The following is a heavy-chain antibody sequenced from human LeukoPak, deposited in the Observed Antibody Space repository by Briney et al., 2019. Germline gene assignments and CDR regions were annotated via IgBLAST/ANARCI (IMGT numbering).Heavy chain of an antibody. V-gene: IGHV1-2*04. CDR3: ARGAERGTSGWYKDFDY. Sequence: ASVKVSCKAAGYTFTGHYMHWVRQAPGQGLEWLGWINPNSGATNYAQKFQGWVTMTRDTSITTAYMELNRLKSDDTAVYYCARGAERGTSGWYKDFDYWGQGTLVTVSS. CDR1: GYTFTGHY. CDR2: INPNSGAT. D-gene: IGHD6-19*01. J-gene: IGHJ4*02.